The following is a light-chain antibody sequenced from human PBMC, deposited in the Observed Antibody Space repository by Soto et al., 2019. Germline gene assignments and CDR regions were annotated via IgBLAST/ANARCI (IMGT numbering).Light chain of an antibody. J-gene: IGKJ5*01. CDR3: QQYGSSPRT. CDR1: HSVSSTY. Sequence: EIVLTQSPGTLSLSPGERATLSCRASHSVSSTYLAWYQQKPGQAPSLLIYGASSRATDIPDRFSGSGSGTDFTLTINRLEPEDFAVYYCQQYGSSPRTFGQGTRLEI. CDR2: GAS. V-gene: IGKV3-20*01.